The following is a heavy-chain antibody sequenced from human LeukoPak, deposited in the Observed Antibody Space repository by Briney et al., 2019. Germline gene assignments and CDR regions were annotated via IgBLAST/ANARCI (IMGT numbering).Heavy chain of an antibody. CDR3: VKGVTMVRGSREFDY. Sequence: PGRSLRLSCTASGFSFSNSAMTWVRQAPGKGLEWVSSIGGGGTSYYAGSVKGRFTISRDNSKNTVYLQMNNLRAEDTAIFYCVKGVTMVRGSREFDYWGQGTLVTVSS. CDR2: IGGGGTS. CDR1: GFSFSNSA. J-gene: IGHJ4*02. V-gene: IGHV3-23*01. D-gene: IGHD3-10*01.